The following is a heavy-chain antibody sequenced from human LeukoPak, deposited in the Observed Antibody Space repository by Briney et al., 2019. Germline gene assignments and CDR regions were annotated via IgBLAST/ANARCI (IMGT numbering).Heavy chain of an antibody. V-gene: IGHV4-34*01. CDR1: GFTFSSYE. CDR3: ARRTQTTYYYGSGIVY. CDR2: VDHSGST. Sequence: GSLRLSCAASGFTFSSYEMNWIRQPPGKGLEWIGEVDHSGSTNYDPSLKSRVTISVDTSKNQFSLKLSSVTAADTAVYYCARRTQTTYYYGSGIVYWGQGTLVTVSS. D-gene: IGHD3-10*01. J-gene: IGHJ4*02.